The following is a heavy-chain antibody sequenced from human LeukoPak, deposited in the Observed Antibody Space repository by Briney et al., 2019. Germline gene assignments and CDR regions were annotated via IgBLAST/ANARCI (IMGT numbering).Heavy chain of an antibody. D-gene: IGHD2-2*01. CDR1: GGSVTTYY. V-gene: IGHV4-59*02. CDR2: INYSGST. Sequence: SETLSLTCTVSGGSVTTYYYSWIRQPPGKGLEWIGYINYSGSTSSNPSFQSRVTISLDKSKKQVSLRLSSATSADTAVYYCAREDCSSSTCLFDSWGQGTLVTVSS. CDR3: AREDCSSSTCLFDS. J-gene: IGHJ4*02.